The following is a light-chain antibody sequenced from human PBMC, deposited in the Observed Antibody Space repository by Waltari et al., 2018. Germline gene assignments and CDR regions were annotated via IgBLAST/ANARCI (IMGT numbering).Light chain of an antibody. J-gene: IGLJ3*02. CDR2: LDN. V-gene: IGLV3-21*04. CDR1: YLQGKS. Sequence: SYVLTQPPSLSVALGEPARLTCEGAYLQGKSVHWYQEKSGQAPVLVMYLDNGRPSGVPERFSGSNSGNTATLTINRVEGGDEAEYYCQVWDSGPDPWVFGGGTKLTVL. CDR3: QVWDSGPDPWV.